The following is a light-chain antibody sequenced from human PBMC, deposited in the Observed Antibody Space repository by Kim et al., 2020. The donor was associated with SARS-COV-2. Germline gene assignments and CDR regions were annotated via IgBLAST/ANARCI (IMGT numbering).Light chain of an antibody. CDR2: FAS. V-gene: IGKV1-5*03. Sequence: SASIGDRVTITCRASQSVSSWVAWYQQKPGKAPKLLIYFASTLERGVPSRFSGSGSGTEFTLTITSLQPDDFATFYCQQYNTYPYTFGQGTKLEI. CDR1: QSVSSW. CDR3: QQYNTYPYT. J-gene: IGKJ2*01.